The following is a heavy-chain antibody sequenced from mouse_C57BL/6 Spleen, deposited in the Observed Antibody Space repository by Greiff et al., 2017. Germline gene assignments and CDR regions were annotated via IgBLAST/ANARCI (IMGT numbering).Heavy chain of an antibody. Sequence: VQLQQPGPELVKPGASVKISCKASGYTFTGYNMNWVKQRNGKSLEWIGVINPKYGTTSYNQKFKGKATLTVDQSSSTAYMQLNSLTSEDSAVXYCACPYDYLDYWGQGTTLTVSS. CDR1: GYTFTGYN. CDR2: INPKYGTT. CDR3: ACPYDYLDY. V-gene: IGHV1-39*01. D-gene: IGHD2-3*01. J-gene: IGHJ2*01.